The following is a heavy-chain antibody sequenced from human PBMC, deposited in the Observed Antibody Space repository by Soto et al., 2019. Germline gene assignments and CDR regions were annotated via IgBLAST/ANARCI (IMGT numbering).Heavy chain of an antibody. Sequence: ASVKVSCKASGYTFTSYGISWVRQAPGQGLEWMGWISAYNGNTNYAQKLQGRVTMTTDTSTSTAYMELRSLRSNDTAVYYCARAIVVVPAARKSFDYWGQGTLVTVSS. CDR3: ARAIVVVPAARKSFDY. J-gene: IGHJ4*02. D-gene: IGHD2-2*01. CDR1: GYTFTSYG. V-gene: IGHV1-18*01. CDR2: ISAYNGNT.